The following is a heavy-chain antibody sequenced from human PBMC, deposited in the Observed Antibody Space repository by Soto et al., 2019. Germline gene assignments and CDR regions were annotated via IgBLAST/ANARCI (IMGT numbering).Heavy chain of an antibody. CDR2: ITSDGSST. V-gene: IGHV3-74*01. D-gene: IGHD3-3*01. Sequence: PGGSLRLSCAASGFTFSRFWMHWVRQAPGKGLVWVSRITSDGSSTNYADSVKGRFTISRDNAKNTVFLQMNSLRAEDTAVYYCATLNSFGSDFWGQGTLVTVS. CDR1: GFTFSRFW. CDR3: ATLNSFGSDF. J-gene: IGHJ4*02.